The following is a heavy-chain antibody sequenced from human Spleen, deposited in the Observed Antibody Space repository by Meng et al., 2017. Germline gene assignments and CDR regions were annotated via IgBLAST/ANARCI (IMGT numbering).Heavy chain of an antibody. CDR2: IYYSGST. V-gene: IGHV4-30-4*01. CDR1: GGSISTSGYY. Sequence: QPQLQESGPGLVKPSEALSLTCSVSGGSISTSGYYWSWIRQPPGKGLEWIGYIYYSGSTYYNPSLKSRVTISVDTSKNQFSLKLSSVTAADTAVYYCARARGTIFDFDYWGQGTLVTVSS. J-gene: IGHJ4*02. D-gene: IGHD3-9*01. CDR3: ARARGTIFDFDY.